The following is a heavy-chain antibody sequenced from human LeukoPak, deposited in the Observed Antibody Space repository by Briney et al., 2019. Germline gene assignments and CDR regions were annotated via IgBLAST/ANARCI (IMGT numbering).Heavy chain of an antibody. J-gene: IGHJ4*02. CDR3: AREVNWRFDY. CDR2: ISSNGGST. D-gene: IGHD1-1*01. CDR1: GFTFSAYA. Sequence: GGSLRLSCEASGFTFSAYAMTWVRQAPGKGLEYVSAISSNGGSTYYANSVKGRFTISRDNSKNTLYLQMGSLRGEDLGVYYCAREVNWRFDYWGQGTLVTVSS. V-gene: IGHV3-64*01.